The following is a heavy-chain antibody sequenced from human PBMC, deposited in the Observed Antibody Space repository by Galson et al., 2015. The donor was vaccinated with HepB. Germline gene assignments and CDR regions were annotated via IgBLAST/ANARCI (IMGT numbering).Heavy chain of an antibody. CDR1: GFTFSDYY. Sequence: LRLSCAASGFTFSDYYMSWIRQAPGKGLEWVSYISSSGATIYYADSVKGRFTISRDNAKNTLYLRMNSLRVEDTAIYYCARGDKLSYYFDYWGQGTRVTVSS. V-gene: IGHV3-11*01. CDR2: ISSSGATI. CDR3: ARGDKLSYYFDY. J-gene: IGHJ4*02. D-gene: IGHD2/OR15-2a*01.